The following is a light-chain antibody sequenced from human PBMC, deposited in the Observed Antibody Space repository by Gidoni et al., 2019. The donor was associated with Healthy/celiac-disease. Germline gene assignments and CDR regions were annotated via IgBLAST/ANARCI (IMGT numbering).Light chain of an antibody. CDR3: QQRSNWLLT. Sequence: ETVLTQSTATLSLSPGERSTLSCRASQRVSSYLAWYQQKPGQAPRLLIYDASNRATGIPARFSGSGSGTDFTLTISSLEPEDFAVYYCQQRSNWLLTFXGXTKVEIK. CDR1: QRVSSY. J-gene: IGKJ4*01. V-gene: IGKV3-11*01. CDR2: DAS.